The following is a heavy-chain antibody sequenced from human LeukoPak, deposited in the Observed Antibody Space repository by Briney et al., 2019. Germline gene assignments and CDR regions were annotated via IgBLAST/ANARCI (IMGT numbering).Heavy chain of an antibody. CDR3: ARDLRVVITGSFDS. CDR2: ISWNGDST. Sequence: PGGSLRLSCAASGFSFDDYGLTWVRQAPGKGLEWVSGISWNGDSTDYADSVKGRFTISRDNAKNSLYLQMNSLRAEDTALYYCARDLRVVITGSFDSWGQGTLVTVSS. D-gene: IGHD3-22*01. CDR1: GFSFDDYG. V-gene: IGHV3-20*04. J-gene: IGHJ4*02.